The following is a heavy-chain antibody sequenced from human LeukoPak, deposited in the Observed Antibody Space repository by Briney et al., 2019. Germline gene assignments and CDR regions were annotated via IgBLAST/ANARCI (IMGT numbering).Heavy chain of an antibody. J-gene: IGHJ4*02. D-gene: IGHD6-13*01. V-gene: IGHV3-64D*06. CDR3: VKTHAADTVDY. CDR1: GFTFSSYA. CDR2: ISSNGGST. Sequence: GGSLRLSCSASGFTFSSYAMHWVRQAPGKGLEYVSAISSNGGSTYYADSVRGRFTISRDNSKNTLYLQMSSLRAEDTAVYYCVKTHAADTVDYWGQGTLVTVSS.